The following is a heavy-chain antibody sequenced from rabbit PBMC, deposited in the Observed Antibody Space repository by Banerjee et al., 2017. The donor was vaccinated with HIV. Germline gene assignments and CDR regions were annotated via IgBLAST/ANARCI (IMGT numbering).Heavy chain of an antibody. CDR3: ARSDYYGMDL. CDR1: GFDLSSSYW. J-gene: IGHJ6*01. Sequence: QSLEESGGDLVKPGASLTLTCTASGFDLSSSYWICWVRQAPGKGLEWIACIGAGSGSAYYATWAKGRFTISKTSSTTVTLQMTSLTAADTATCFCARSDYYGMDLWGPGTLVTVS. V-gene: IGHV1S40*01. CDR2: IGAGSGSA.